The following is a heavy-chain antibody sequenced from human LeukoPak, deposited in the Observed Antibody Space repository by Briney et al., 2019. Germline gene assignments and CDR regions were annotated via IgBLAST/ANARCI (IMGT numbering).Heavy chain of an antibody. Sequence: SETLSLTCTVSGGSISSYYWNWIRQTPGKGLEWVGHFYHSGGTNYSPSLGGRVAMSIDTSKNQIYLKLNSVTAADTAVYYCARDYDVLTAYPPTQLFDPWGQGTLVTVSS. CDR1: GGSISSYY. D-gene: IGHD3-9*01. CDR2: FYHSGGT. CDR3: ARDYDVLTAYPPTQLFDP. J-gene: IGHJ5*02. V-gene: IGHV4-59*12.